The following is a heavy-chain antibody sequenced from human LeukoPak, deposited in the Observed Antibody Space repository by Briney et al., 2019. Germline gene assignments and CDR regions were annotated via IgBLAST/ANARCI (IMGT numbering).Heavy chain of an antibody. Sequence: GGSLRLSCAASGFTFSDYYMSWIRQAPGKGLEWVSFISSSGSTIYYADSVKGRITISRDNAKNSLYLQMNSLRAEDTAVYYCARDRGYGNDDGVWDYWGQGTLVTVSS. CDR3: ARDRGYGNDDGVWDY. D-gene: IGHD1-1*01. J-gene: IGHJ4*02. CDR2: ISSSGSTI. V-gene: IGHV3-11*01. CDR1: GFTFSDYY.